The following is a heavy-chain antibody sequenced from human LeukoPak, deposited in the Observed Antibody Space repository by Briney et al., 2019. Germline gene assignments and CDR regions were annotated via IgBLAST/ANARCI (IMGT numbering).Heavy chain of an antibody. V-gene: IGHV4-34*01. Sequence: PSETLSLTCAVYGGSFSGYYWSWIRQPPGKGLEWIGEINHSGSTNYNPSLKSRVTISVDTSKNQFSLKLSSVTAADTAVYYCARTNVEMATTFDYWGQGTLVTVSS. CDR2: INHSGST. J-gene: IGHJ4*02. D-gene: IGHD5-24*01. CDR1: GGSFSGYY. CDR3: ARTNVEMATTFDY.